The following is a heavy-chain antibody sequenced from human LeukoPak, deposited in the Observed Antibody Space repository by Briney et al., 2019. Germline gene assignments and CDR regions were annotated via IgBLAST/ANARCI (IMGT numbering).Heavy chain of an antibody. Sequence: GESLKISCKASGYNFMIYWIAWVRQMPGQGLEWMGIIYLGDSDTRYSPSFQGQVTISADKSISTAYLQWSSLKASDTAMYYCARHGYSSSWASFDPWGQGTLVTVSS. CDR2: IYLGDSDT. J-gene: IGHJ5*02. V-gene: IGHV5-51*01. CDR1: GYNFMIYW. CDR3: ARHGYSSSWASFDP. D-gene: IGHD6-13*01.